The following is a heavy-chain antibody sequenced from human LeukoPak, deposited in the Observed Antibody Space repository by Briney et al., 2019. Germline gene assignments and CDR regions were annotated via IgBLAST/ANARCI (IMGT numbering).Heavy chain of an antibody. CDR3: ARRLTQYDCFDP. J-gene: IGHJ5*02. Sequence: SQTLSLTCAISGDSVSSNSVTWNWIRQSPSRGLEWLGRTYYRSTWYNDYAVSVRGRITVNPDTSKNQFPLHLNSVTPEDAAVYYCARRLTQYDCFDPWGQGILVTVSS. CDR1: GDSVSSNSVT. CDR2: TYYRSTWYN. D-gene: IGHD2-2*01. V-gene: IGHV6-1*01.